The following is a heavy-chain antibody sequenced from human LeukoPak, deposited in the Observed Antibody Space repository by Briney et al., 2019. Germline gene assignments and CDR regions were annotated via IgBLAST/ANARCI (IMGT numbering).Heavy chain of an antibody. Sequence: QPGGSLRLSCAASGFTFSSYWMHWVRQAPGKGLVWVSRINSDGSSTSYADSVKGRFTISRDNAKNTLYLQMNSLRAEDTAVYYCAQSGSYYYDSSGYYKSWGQGTLVTVSS. CDR2: INSDGSST. D-gene: IGHD3-22*01. CDR3: AQSGSYYYDSSGYYKS. CDR1: GFTFSSYW. V-gene: IGHV3-74*01. J-gene: IGHJ5*02.